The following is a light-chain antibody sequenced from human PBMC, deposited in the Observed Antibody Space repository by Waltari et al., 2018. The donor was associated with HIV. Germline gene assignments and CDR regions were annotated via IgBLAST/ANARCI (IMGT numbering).Light chain of an antibody. CDR2: WAS. V-gene: IGKV4-1*01. Sequence: DTVMTQSPDALAVSLGERATINCKSSQSVLDTSKNKNYLAWCQQKPGQPPRVLLYWASTRESGVPDRFSGSGSATDFSLTISSLQAEDVAVYYCQQYFTTPVTFGGGTKVEIK. J-gene: IGKJ4*01. CDR3: QQYFTTPVT. CDR1: QSVLDTSKNKNY.